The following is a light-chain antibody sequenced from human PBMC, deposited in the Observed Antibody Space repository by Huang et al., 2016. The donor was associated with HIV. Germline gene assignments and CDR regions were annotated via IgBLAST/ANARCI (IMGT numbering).Light chain of an antibody. Sequence: DIVMTQSPDSLAVSLGERATINCKSSQSILYNSNNKNYLAWYQQKPGQPPRLLIYWASTRESGVPDRVSGSGSGTDFTLTISTLQAEDVAVYYCQQYYSNPLTFGGGTKVEIK. CDR3: QQYYSNPLT. CDR2: WAS. V-gene: IGKV4-1*01. J-gene: IGKJ4*01. CDR1: QSILYNSNNKNY.